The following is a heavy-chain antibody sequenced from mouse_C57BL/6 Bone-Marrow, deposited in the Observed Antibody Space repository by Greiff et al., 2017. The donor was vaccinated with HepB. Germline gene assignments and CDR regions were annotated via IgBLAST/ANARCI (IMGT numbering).Heavy chain of an antibody. CDR1: GYTFTSYG. CDR2: IYPRSGNT. V-gene: IGHV1-81*01. Sequence: QVQLKESGAELARPGASVKLSCKASGYTFTSYGISWVKQRTGQGLEWIGEIYPRSGNTYYNEKFKGKATLTADKSSSTAYMELRSLTSEDSAVYFCASPFITTAFMDYWGQGTSVTVSS. J-gene: IGHJ4*01. CDR3: ASPFITTAFMDY. D-gene: IGHD1-1*01.